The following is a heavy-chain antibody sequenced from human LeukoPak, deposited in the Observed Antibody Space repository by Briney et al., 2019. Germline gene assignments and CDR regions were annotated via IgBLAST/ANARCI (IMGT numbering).Heavy chain of an antibody. J-gene: IGHJ4*02. CDR2: ISSSGNTI. D-gene: IGHD4-17*01. CDR3: ARVSVTVDY. Sequence: GGSLRLSCAASGFTFSSFGMNWVRQAPGKGLEWVSYISSSGNTIYYTDSVKGRFTISRDNAKNSLYLQMNSLRAEDTAVYYCARVSVTVDYWGQGTLVTVSS. CDR1: GFTFSSFG. V-gene: IGHV3-48*03.